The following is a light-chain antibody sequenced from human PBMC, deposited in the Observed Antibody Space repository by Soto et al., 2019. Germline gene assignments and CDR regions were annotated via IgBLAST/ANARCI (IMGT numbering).Light chain of an antibody. CDR1: QSISSW. CDR3: QQYNSYSWT. J-gene: IGKJ1*01. Sequence: DIQMTQSPSTLSASVGDRVTITCRASQSISSWLAWYQQKPGKAPKLVIYKASSLESGVPSRCSGSGSGTEFTLTISSLQPDDFATYYCQQYNSYSWTFGQGTKVEIK. CDR2: KAS. V-gene: IGKV1-5*03.